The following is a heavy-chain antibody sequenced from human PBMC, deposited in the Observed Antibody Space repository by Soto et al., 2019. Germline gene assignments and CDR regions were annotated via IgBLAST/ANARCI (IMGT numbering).Heavy chain of an antibody. V-gene: IGHV3-23*01. CDR1: GFTFSSYA. J-gene: IGHJ4*02. CDR3: AKRPYFYDSRGYSGLFDY. D-gene: IGHD3-22*01. CDR2: VSGSGGST. Sequence: GGSLRLSCAASGFTFSSYAMSWVRQAPGKGLEWVSAVSGSGGSTYYADSVKGRFTISRDNSKNTLYLQMNSLRAEDTAVYYCAKRPYFYDSRGYSGLFDYCGQAIMVTVNS.